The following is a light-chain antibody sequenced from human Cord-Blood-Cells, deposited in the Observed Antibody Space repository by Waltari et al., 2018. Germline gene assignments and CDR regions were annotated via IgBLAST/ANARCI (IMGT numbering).Light chain of an antibody. J-gene: IGLJ3*02. CDR3: CSYAGSYSWV. Sequence: QSALTQPRSVSGSPGQSVTISCTGTSSDVGGYNYVSWYQQHPGKAPKLMSYDVSKRPSGVPDRFSGSKSGNTDSLTISGLQAEDEADYYCCSYAGSYSWVFGGGTKLTVL. CDR1: SSDVGGYNY. V-gene: IGLV2-11*01. CDR2: DVS.